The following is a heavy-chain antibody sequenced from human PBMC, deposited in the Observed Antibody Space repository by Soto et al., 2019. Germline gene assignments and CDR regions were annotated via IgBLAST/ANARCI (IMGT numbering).Heavy chain of an antibody. CDR2: INPNSGGT. J-gene: IGHJ4*02. Sequence: GASVKVSCKASGYTFTGYYMHWVRQAPGQGLEWMGWINPNSGGTNYAQKFQGWVTMTRDTSISTAYMELSRLRSDDTAVYYCVRGPAXAGTTDCLDYWSQGTLVTVSS. D-gene: IGHD1-1*01. CDR1: GYTFTGYY. V-gene: IGHV1-2*04. CDR3: VRGPAXAGTTDCLDY.